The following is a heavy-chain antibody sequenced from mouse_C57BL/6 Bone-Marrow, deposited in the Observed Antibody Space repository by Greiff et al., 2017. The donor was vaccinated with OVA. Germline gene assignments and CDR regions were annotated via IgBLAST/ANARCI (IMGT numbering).Heavy chain of an antibody. CDR3: ARCPDGYYPPWFAY. J-gene: IGHJ3*01. V-gene: IGHV1-55*01. CDR1: GYTFTSYC. Sequence: VQLQQPGAELVKPGASVKMSCKASGYTFTSYCITWVKQRPGQGLEWIGDIYPGSGSTNYNEKFKSKATLTVDTSSSTAYMQLSSLTSEDSAVYYCARCPDGYYPPWFAYWGQGTLVTVSA. D-gene: IGHD2-3*01. CDR2: IYPGSGST.